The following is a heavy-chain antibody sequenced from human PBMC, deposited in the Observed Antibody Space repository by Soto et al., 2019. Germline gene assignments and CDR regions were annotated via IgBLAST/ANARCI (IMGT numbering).Heavy chain of an antibody. D-gene: IGHD6-19*01. V-gene: IGHV3-30*18. CDR3: AKDQGSGWYRTGQGFDY. J-gene: IGHJ4*02. Sequence: QVQLVESGGGVVQPGRSLRLSCAASGFTFSNYGMHWVRQAPGKGKYYADSVKGRFTMSRDNSKRTLYLQMNSLRAEDTAIYYCAKDQGSGWYRTGQGFDYWGQGTLVTVSS. CDR1: GFTFSNYG.